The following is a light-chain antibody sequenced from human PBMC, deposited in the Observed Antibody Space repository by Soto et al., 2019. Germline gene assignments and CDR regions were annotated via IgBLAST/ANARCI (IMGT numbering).Light chain of an antibody. Sequence: IGLQQSPGTLAFSPGEKRNLSRMASQSVTSTYLAWYQQKPGQAPRLLIYGASSRAIGIPDRFSGSVSGSDFILTINRLEPEDFAVYYCQQYGSSHTFGQGTRLEIK. J-gene: IGKJ5*01. CDR3: QQYGSSHT. CDR2: GAS. V-gene: IGKV3-20*01. CDR1: QSVTSTY.